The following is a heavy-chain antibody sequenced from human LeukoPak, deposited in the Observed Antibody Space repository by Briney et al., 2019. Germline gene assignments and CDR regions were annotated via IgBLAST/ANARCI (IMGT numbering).Heavy chain of an antibody. CDR3: AREAIGNAFDI. V-gene: IGHV4-59*01. D-gene: IGHD3-22*01. CDR1: GGSISSYY. CDR2: IYYSGST. J-gene: IGHJ3*02. Sequence: SETLSLTCTVSGGSISSYYWSWIRQPPGKGLEWIGYIYYSGSTNYNPSLKSRVTISVDTSKNRFSLKLSSVTAADTAVYYCAREAIGNAFDIWGQGTMVTVSS.